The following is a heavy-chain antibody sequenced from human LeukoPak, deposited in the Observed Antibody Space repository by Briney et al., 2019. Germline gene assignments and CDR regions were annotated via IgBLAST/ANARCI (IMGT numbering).Heavy chain of an antibody. J-gene: IGHJ4*02. V-gene: IGHV4-4*02. CDR2: IYHSGST. CDR1: GGSISSSNW. Sequence: SETLSLTCAVSGGSISSSNWWSWVRQPPGKGLEWIGEIYHSGSTNYNPSLSGRVAISLDKSRNHFTLMVTAVTAADTAFYYCARKGPEHLPTYFDHWGRGILVTVSS. D-gene: IGHD2-21*01. CDR3: ARKGPEHLPTYFDH.